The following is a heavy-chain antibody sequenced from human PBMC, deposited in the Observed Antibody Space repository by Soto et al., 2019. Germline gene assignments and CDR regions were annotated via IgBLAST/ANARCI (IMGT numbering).Heavy chain of an antibody. V-gene: IGHV3-74*01. Sequence: EVQLVESGGGLVQPGGSLRLSCAASGFTFTTYWMHWVRQAPGKGLVWVSRIKFDESTTNYADSVKGRFTISRDNAKTTVFLQMNGLGAEDTAVYYCVRGGLWAYYMDVWGKGTTVTVSS. D-gene: IGHD2-21*01. J-gene: IGHJ6*03. CDR2: IKFDESTT. CDR3: VRGGLWAYYMDV. CDR1: GFTFTTYW.